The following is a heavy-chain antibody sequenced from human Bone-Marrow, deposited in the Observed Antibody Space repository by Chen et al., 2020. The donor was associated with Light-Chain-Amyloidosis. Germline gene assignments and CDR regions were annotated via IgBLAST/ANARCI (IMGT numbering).Heavy chain of an antibody. J-gene: IGHJ6*02. D-gene: IGHD6-6*01. CDR1: GFTFSSYA. CDR2: ISYDGSNK. CDR3: ASRDSSSSSGYYYYGMDV. Sequence: QVQLVESGGGVVQPGRSLRLSCAASGFTFSSYAMHWVRQAPGKGLEWVAGISYDGSNKYSADSVKGRFTISRDNSKNTLYLQMNSLRAEDTAVYYCASRDSSSSSGYYYYGMDVWGQGTTVTVSS. V-gene: IGHV3-30-3*01.